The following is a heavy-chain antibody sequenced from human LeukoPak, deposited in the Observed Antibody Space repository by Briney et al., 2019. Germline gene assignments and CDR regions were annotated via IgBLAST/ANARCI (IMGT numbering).Heavy chain of an antibody. V-gene: IGHV4-4*07. CDR3: ARGTWELLSYYFDY. CDR1: GGSISSYY. J-gene: IGHJ4*02. CDR2: IYTSGST. Sequence: PSETLSLTCTVSGGSISSYYWSWLRQPAGKGLEWIGRIYTSGSTNYNPSLKSRVTMSVDTSKNQFPLKLSSVTAADTAVFYCARGTWELLSYYFDYWGQGTLVTVSS. D-gene: IGHD1-26*01.